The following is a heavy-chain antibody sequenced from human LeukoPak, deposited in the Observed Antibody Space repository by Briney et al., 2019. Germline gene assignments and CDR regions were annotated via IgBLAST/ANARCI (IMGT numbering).Heavy chain of an antibody. Sequence: PSETLSLTCTVSGGSISSGSYYWSWIRQPVGKGLEWIGRIYTSGSTNYNPSLKSRVTISVDTSKNHFSLKVSSVTAADTAVYYCARRAFSSRAQYEVPDYWGQGTLVTVSS. CDR3: ARRAFSSRAQYEVPDY. CDR1: GGSISSGSYY. D-gene: IGHD2-15*01. V-gene: IGHV4-61*02. CDR2: IYTSGST. J-gene: IGHJ4*02.